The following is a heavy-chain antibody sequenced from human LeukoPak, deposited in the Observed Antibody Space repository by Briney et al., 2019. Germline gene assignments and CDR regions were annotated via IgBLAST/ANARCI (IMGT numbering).Heavy chain of an antibody. J-gene: IGHJ4*02. CDR1: GGTFSTFP. CDR3: ATGKDRSGYYYSLDY. D-gene: IGHD3-22*01. V-gene: IGHV1-69*13. CDR2: IIPIFGP. Sequence: SVKVSCKASGGTFSTFPISWVRRAPGQGLEWIGGIIPIFGPNYAQKFQGRATISADLATATAYMELSSLTSEDTSVYYCATGKDRSGYYYSLDYWGQGTLVAVSS.